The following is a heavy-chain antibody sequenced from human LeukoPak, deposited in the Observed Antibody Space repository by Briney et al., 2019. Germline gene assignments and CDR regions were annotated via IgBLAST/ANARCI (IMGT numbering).Heavy chain of an antibody. CDR2: IKQDGSEK. CDR1: GFIFSSYW. D-gene: IGHD1-26*01. Sequence: GGSLRLSCAASGFIFSSYWMSWVRQAPGKGLEWVANIKQDGSEKYYVDSVKGRFTISRDNAKNSLYLQMNSLRAEDTAVYYCARTGSFTTKGYFDYWGQGTLVTVSS. V-gene: IGHV3-7*01. J-gene: IGHJ4*02. CDR3: ARTGSFTTKGYFDY.